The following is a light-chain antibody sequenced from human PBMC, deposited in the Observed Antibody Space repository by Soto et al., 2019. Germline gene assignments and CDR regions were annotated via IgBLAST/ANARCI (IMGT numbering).Light chain of an antibody. CDR1: RSDIGSYNY. CDR2: EVS. V-gene: IGLV2-14*01. CDR3: SSYSSTDTLYV. J-gene: IGLJ1*01. Sequence: QSVPTQPASISGSPRQSMTISSTETRSDIGSYNYVSWYQVHPGKAPKLIIYEVSSRPSGVADRFSGSKSGNTASLMISGLQADDEAHYYCSSYSSTDTLYVFGTGTKVTVL.